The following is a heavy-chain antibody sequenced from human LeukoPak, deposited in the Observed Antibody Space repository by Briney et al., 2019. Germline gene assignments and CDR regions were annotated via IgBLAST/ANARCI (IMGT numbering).Heavy chain of an antibody. Sequence: SETLSLTCTVPGGSISNDYWSWIRQTAGKGLEWIGLISTSGSPNYNPSLKSRVTMSVDTSKNQFSLKLSSVTAADTAVYYCARDLTTPPYNWFDPWGQGTLVTVSS. CDR2: ISTSGSP. J-gene: IGHJ5*02. CDR1: GGSISNDY. V-gene: IGHV4-4*07. D-gene: IGHD4/OR15-4a*01. CDR3: ARDLTTPPYNWFDP.